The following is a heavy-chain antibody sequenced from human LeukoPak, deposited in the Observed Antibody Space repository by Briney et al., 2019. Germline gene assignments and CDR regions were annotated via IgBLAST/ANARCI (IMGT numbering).Heavy chain of an antibody. Sequence: GGSLRLSCAASGFTVSSNYMSWVRQAPGKGLEWVSVIYSGGSTYYADSVKGRFTISRDNSKNTLYLQMSSLRAEDTAVYYCVKGFNYGDYVNYFDYWGQGTLVTVSS. J-gene: IGHJ4*02. CDR3: VKGFNYGDYVNYFDY. D-gene: IGHD4-17*01. V-gene: IGHV3-66*01. CDR1: GFTVSSNY. CDR2: IYSGGST.